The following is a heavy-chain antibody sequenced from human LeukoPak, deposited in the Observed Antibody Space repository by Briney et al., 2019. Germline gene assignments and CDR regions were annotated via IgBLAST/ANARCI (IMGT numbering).Heavy chain of an antibody. D-gene: IGHD3-9*01. Sequence: ASVKVSCKASGGTFSSYAISWVRQAPGQGLEWMGGITPMFGTANYAQKFQGRVTITADKSTSTAYMELSSLRSDDTAVYYCARERLITIGYVYYYMDVWGKGTTVTISS. J-gene: IGHJ6*03. CDR1: GGTFSSYA. V-gene: IGHV1-69*06. CDR3: ARERLITIGYVYYYMDV. CDR2: ITPMFGTA.